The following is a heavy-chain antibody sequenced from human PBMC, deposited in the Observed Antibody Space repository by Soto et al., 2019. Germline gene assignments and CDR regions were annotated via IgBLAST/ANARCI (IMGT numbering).Heavy chain of an antibody. D-gene: IGHD2-8*01. V-gene: IGHV3-7*01. J-gene: IGHJ5*02. CDR2: TKPDGSEK. CDR3: VEWGTSTSNP. CDR1: GFTFNTHW. Sequence: GGSLRLSCAASGFTFNTHWMSWVRQAPGKGLEWVAHTKPDGSEKYYVDSARGRFTISRDNARNSLYLQMNSLRADDTALYYCVEWGTSTSNPWGQGTLVTVSS.